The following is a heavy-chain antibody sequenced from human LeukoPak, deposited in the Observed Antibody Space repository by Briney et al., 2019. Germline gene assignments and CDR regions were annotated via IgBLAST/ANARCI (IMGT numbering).Heavy chain of an antibody. J-gene: IGHJ4*02. CDR3: AKDPRITMIVVVTTHFDY. CDR1: GFTLSSYW. CDR2: ISGSGGST. Sequence: GGSLRLSCAASGFTLSSYWMSWVRQAPGKGLEWVSAISGSGGSTYYADSVKGRFTISRDNSKNTLYLQMNSLRAEDTAVYYCAKDPRITMIVVVTTHFDYWGQGTLVTVSS. D-gene: IGHD3-22*01. V-gene: IGHV3-23*01.